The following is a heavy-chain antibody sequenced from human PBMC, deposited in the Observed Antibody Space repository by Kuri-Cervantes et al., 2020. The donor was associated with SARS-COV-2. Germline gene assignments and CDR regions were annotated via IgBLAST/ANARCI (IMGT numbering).Heavy chain of an antibody. D-gene: IGHD2-2*01. CDR1: GYTFTSYY. CDR3: ARGFIDIVVVPAAPCRHFDY. Sequence: SVNVSCKSSGYTFTSYYMNWVRQAPGQGLEWMGIINPSGGSTSYAQKFQGRVTMTRDTSTSKVYMELSRLRSEDTAVYYCARGFIDIVVVPAAPCRHFDYWGQGTLVTVSS. CDR2: INPSGGST. V-gene: IGHV1-46*03. J-gene: IGHJ4*02.